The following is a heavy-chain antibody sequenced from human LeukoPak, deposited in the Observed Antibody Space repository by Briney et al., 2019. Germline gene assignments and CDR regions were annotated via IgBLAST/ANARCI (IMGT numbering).Heavy chain of an antibody. J-gene: IGHJ4*02. D-gene: IGHD6-19*01. Sequence: ASVKVSCKASGGTFSSYGISWVRQAPGQGLEWMGWISAYSGNTNYAQKLQGRVTMTTDTSTSTAYMELRSLRSDDTAVYYCARDGYSSGQGDYWGQGTLVTVSS. CDR3: ARDGYSSGQGDY. CDR1: GGTFSSYG. CDR2: ISAYSGNT. V-gene: IGHV1-18*01.